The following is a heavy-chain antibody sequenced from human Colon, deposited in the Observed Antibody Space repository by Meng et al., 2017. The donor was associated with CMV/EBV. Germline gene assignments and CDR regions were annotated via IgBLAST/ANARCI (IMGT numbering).Heavy chain of an antibody. V-gene: IGHV4-31*02. CDR1: GGSISTEGYY. J-gene: IGHJ4*02. CDR3: SRNYIWGDFQFDC. CDR2: IFYTGIT. D-gene: IGHD3-16*01. Sequence: TVSGGSISTEGYYWSWIRHHPGGGLEWIGYIFYTGITYYNPSLKSRVTISVDTSKSHFSLKLNSVTAADTAVYFCSRNYIWGDFQFDCWGQGTLVTVSS.